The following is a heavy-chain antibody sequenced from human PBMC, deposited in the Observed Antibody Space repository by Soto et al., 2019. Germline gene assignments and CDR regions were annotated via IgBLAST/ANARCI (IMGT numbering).Heavy chain of an antibody. D-gene: IGHD5-18*01. J-gene: IGHJ4*02. CDR1: GGTFSSYT. Sequence: QVQLVQSGAEVKKPGSSVKVSCKASGGTFSSYTISWVRQAPGQGLGWMGRIIPILGMANYAQRFQGRVTITADKFTSTAYMELSSLRSDDTAVYYCARDPGGYRYGTPPLFDYLGPGTLVTVS. CDR2: IIPILGMA. V-gene: IGHV1-69*08. CDR3: ARDPGGYRYGTPPLFDY.